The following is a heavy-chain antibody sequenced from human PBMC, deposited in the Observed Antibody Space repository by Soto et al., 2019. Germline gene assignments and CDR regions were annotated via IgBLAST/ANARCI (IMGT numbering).Heavy chain of an antibody. CDR2: ILSSGGT. CDR1: GDSVTSDSYY. Sequence: SETLSLTCSVSGDSVTSDSYYWTWIRQPPGKTLEWVGFILSSGGTSTNPSLRSRLSMSVDTSKNQFSMRLTSVTAAGTGVYFCAKGFSTGLYVDSWGRGAQVTVSS. V-gene: IGHV4-61*01. D-gene: IGHD6-19*01. CDR3: AKGFSTGLYVDS. J-gene: IGHJ5*01.